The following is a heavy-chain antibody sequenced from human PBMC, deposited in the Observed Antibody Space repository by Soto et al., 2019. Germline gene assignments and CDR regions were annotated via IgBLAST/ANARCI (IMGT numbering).Heavy chain of an antibody. CDR2: IYSGGST. J-gene: IGHJ6*02. D-gene: IGHD1-7*01. CDR1: GFTVSSNY. Sequence: GGSLRLSCAASGFTVSSNYMSWVRQAPGKGLEWVSVIYSGGSTYYADSVKGRFTISRDNSKNTLYLQMNSLRAEDTAVYYCARILELRLSYYYYGMDVWGQGTTVTVSS. V-gene: IGHV3-53*01. CDR3: ARILELRLSYYYYGMDV.